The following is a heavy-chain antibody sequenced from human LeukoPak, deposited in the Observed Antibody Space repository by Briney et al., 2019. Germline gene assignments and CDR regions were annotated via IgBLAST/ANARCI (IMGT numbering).Heavy chain of an antibody. Sequence: GESLKISCQGSGDTFTDTYIAWVRQMPGKGLEWMGIIYFDASDTRYSPSFQGHVTISVDPSIGTAYLQWSSLKTSDAGMYYCARSLHGNSLDYWGQGSLVTVSS. V-gene: IGHV5-51*01. CDR1: GDTFTDTY. D-gene: IGHD4-23*01. J-gene: IGHJ4*02. CDR2: IYFDASDT. CDR3: ARSLHGNSLDY.